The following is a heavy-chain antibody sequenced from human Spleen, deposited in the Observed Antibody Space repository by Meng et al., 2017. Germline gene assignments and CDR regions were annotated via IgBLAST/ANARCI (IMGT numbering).Heavy chain of an antibody. D-gene: IGHD2-2*02. CDR3: VRSEVRVAILY. Sequence: SETLSLTCAVSGYSITGSYNWGWIRQSPGKGLEWIGSIYQSGSTYYNPSIKSRVTMSADTSKNQFSLKLTSVTAADTAVYYCVRSEVRVAILYWGQETLVTVSS. J-gene: IGHJ4*02. CDR1: GYSITGSYN. V-gene: IGHV4-38-2*01. CDR2: IYQSGST.